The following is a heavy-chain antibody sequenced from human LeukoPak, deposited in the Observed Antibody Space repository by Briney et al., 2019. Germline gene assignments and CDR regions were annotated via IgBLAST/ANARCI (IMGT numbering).Heavy chain of an antibody. Sequence: GGSLRLSCATSGFSFGSYAMSWVRQAPGKGLEWVSSISGSGMLTYYADSVKGRFTISRDSSKNTLYLQMSSLRAEDTATFYCAKFYYDSSGRGNDAFDVWGQGTMVTVSS. J-gene: IGHJ3*01. CDR1: GFSFGSYA. D-gene: IGHD3-22*01. CDR3: AKFYYDSSGRGNDAFDV. CDR2: ISGSGMLT. V-gene: IGHV3-23*01.